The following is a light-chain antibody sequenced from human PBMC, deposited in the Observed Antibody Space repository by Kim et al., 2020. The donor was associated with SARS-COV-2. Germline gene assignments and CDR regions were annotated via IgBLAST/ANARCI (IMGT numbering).Light chain of an antibody. V-gene: IGKV1-39*01. Sequence: DIQMTQSPSSLSASVGDRVTITCRASQSISNYLNWYQQKPGKAPKVLIYAASTLQSGVPSRFSGSGSGTDFTLTISSLQPEDFATYYCQQSYSNPPEYTFGQGTNLEI. CDR2: AAS. CDR1: QSISNY. J-gene: IGKJ2*01. CDR3: QQSYSNPPEYT.